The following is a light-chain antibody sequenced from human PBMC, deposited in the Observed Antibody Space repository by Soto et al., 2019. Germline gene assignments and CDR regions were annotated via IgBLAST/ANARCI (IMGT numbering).Light chain of an antibody. Sequence: DIQMTQSPSILSAAGGERVTITCRASQGISSWLAWYQQKPGKAPNLLIHKASHLESGVPSRFSGSGSGTEFTLTISSLQPGDFATYYCQHYNTYPWTFGQGTKVDI. CDR1: QGISSW. J-gene: IGKJ1*01. CDR2: KAS. CDR3: QHYNTYPWT. V-gene: IGKV1-5*03.